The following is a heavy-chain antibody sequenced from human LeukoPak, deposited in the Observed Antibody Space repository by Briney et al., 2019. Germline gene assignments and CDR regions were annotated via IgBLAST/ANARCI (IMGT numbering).Heavy chain of an antibody. Sequence: PGGSLRLSCAASGFTFTHYGMHWVRQAPGKGLEWVAYIASDGNYKYYGDSVKRRFTISRDNSRNTLYLQMDSLRAEDTAVYYCANLPYNWNTHFGDYWGQGTLVSVSS. V-gene: IGHV3-30*02. CDR1: GFTFTHYG. CDR3: ANLPYNWNTHFGDY. D-gene: IGHD1-1*01. J-gene: IGHJ4*02. CDR2: IASDGNYK.